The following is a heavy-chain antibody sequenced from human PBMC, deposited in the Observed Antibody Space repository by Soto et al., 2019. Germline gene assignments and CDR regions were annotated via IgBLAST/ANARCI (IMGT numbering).Heavy chain of an antibody. V-gene: IGHV3-11*01. J-gene: IGHJ4*02. CDR1: GFTFSDYY. CDR2: ISNSGNTI. Sequence: QVQLVESGGGLVKPGGSLRLSCAASGFTFSDYYMSWIRQAPGKGLEWISYISNSGNTIYYADSVRGRFTISRDNAKNSLFLQMSSLRAEDTAVYYCARGHDSSGGVDYWGQGTLITVSS. D-gene: IGHD3-22*01. CDR3: ARGHDSSGGVDY.